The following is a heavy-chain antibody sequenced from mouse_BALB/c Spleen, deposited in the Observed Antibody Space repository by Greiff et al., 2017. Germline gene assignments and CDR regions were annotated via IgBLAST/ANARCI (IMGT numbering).Heavy chain of an antibody. J-gene: IGHJ4*01. D-gene: IGHD2-10*02. CDR2: IWGDGST. Sequence: VHLVESGPGLVAPSQSLSITCTVSGFSLTGYGVNWVRQPPGKGLEWLGMIWGDGSTDYNSALKSRLSISKDNSKSQVFLKMNSLQTDDTARYYCAREGYGNYVEYAMDYWGQGTSVTVSS. V-gene: IGHV2-6-7*01. CDR1: GFSLTGYG. CDR3: AREGYGNYVEYAMDY.